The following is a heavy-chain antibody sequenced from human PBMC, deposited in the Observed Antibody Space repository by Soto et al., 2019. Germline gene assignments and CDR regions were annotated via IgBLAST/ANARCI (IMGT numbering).Heavy chain of an antibody. CDR2: SSATGAGT. CDR1: GFTFSSYG. D-gene: IGHD1-7*01. Sequence: EVQLLESGGGLLQPGGSLRLSCAASGFTFSSYGMTWVRQAPGKGLEWVSFSSATGAGTYYADSVKGRFTISRDNSKNTLYLQMTSLRADDTAVCYCAKDRRAGGNYGFYSDFWGQGALVIVSS. CDR3: AKDRRAGGNYGFYSDF. J-gene: IGHJ4*02. V-gene: IGHV3-23*01.